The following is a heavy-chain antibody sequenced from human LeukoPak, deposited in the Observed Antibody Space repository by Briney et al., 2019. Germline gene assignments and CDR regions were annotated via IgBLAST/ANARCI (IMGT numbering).Heavy chain of an antibody. J-gene: IGHJ4*02. Sequence: GGSLRLSCAASGFTFSSYAMSWVRQAPGKGLEWVSAISGSGGSTYYADSVKGRFTISRDNSKNTLYLQMNSLRAEDTAVYYCAKDAAGRLWFGELTGRYFDYWGQGTLVTVPS. CDR2: ISGSGGST. V-gene: IGHV3-23*01. D-gene: IGHD3-10*01. CDR1: GFTFSSYA. CDR3: AKDAAGRLWFGELTGRYFDY.